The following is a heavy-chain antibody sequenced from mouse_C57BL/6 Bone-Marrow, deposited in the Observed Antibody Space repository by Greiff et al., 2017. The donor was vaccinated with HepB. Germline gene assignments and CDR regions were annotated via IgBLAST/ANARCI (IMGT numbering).Heavy chain of an antibody. CDR3: ARPIYYYGSSLSY. CDR1: GYTFTDYY. Sequence: VQLQQSGPELVKPGASVKISCKASGYTFTDYYMNWVKQSHGKSLEWIGDINPNNGGTRYNQKFKGKATLTVDKSSSTAYMELRSLTSEDSAVYYCARPIYYYGSSLSYWGQGTLVTVSA. V-gene: IGHV1-26*01. J-gene: IGHJ3*01. D-gene: IGHD1-1*01. CDR2: INPNNGGT.